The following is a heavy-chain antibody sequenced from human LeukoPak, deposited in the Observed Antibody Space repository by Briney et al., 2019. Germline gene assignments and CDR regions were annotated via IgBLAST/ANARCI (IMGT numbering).Heavy chain of an antibody. CDR3: ARRSRGWSFDY. D-gene: IGHD6-19*01. J-gene: IGHJ4*02. CDR2: IYDSGST. Sequence: SETLSLTCTVSGGSISSYYWSWIRQPPGKGLEWIGYIYDSGSTNYNPSLKSRVTISVDTSKNQFSLKLSSVTAADTAVYYCARRSRGWSFDYWGQGTLVTVSS. CDR1: GGSISSYY. V-gene: IGHV4-59*01.